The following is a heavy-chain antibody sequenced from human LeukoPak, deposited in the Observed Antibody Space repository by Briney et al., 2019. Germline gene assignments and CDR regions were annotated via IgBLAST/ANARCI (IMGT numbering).Heavy chain of an antibody. J-gene: IGHJ5*02. Sequence: PGGSLRLSCAASGFTFSSYAMHWVRQAPGKGLEWVAVISYDGSNKYYADSVKGRFTISRDNSKNTLYLQMNSLRAEDTAVYYCARRVVPAENWFDPWGQGTLVTVSS. CDR3: ARRVVPAENWFDP. CDR2: ISYDGSNK. CDR1: GFTFSSYA. D-gene: IGHD2-2*01. V-gene: IGHV3-30-3*01.